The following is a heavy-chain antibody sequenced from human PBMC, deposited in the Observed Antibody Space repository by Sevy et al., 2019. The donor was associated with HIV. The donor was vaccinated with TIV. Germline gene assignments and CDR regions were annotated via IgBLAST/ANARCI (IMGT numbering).Heavy chain of an antibody. CDR3: AKGYCSTITCYDDDFWNPYYFYGLDV. D-gene: IGHD2-2*01. Sequence: GGSLRLSCAASGFIFSNYPMSWVRHSPGKGLEWVSDISAGGTTTYYADSVEGRCTISRDNSKKTVSLQMNSLGAEDSTIYYCAKGYCSTITCYDDDFWNPYYFYGLDVWGQGISVTVSS. J-gene: IGHJ6*02. CDR2: ISAGGTTT. CDR1: GFIFSNYP. V-gene: IGHV3-23*01.